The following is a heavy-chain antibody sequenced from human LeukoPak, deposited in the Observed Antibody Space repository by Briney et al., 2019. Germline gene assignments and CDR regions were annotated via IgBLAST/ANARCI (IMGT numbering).Heavy chain of an antibody. CDR1: GGSISKYY. Sequence: NPSETLSLTCTVSGGSISKYYWSWIRQPPGKGLEWIGYIYYSGSTNYNPSLKSRVTISVDTSKNQFSLKLSSVTAADTAVYYCARDRGYCSGGSCYRWFDPWGQGTLVTVSS. V-gene: IGHV4-59*01. CDR2: IYYSGST. J-gene: IGHJ5*02. CDR3: ARDRGYCSGGSCYRWFDP. D-gene: IGHD2-15*01.